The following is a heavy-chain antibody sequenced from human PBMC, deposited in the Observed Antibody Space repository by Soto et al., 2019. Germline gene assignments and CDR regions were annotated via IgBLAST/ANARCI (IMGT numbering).Heavy chain of an antibody. CDR1: GFTFSSYS. J-gene: IGHJ4*02. CDR3: ARGAYYYDSSGLSY. CDR2: ISSSSSTI. D-gene: IGHD3-22*01. Sequence: EVQLVESGGGLVQPGGSLRLSCAASGFTFSSYSMNWVRQAPGKGLEWVSYISSSSSTIYYADSVKGRFPISRDNAKNSLYLQMNSLRAEDTAVYYCARGAYYYDSSGLSYWGQGTLVTVSS. V-gene: IGHV3-48*01.